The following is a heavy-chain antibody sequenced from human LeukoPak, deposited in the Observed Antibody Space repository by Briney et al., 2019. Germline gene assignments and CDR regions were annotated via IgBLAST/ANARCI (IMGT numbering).Heavy chain of an antibody. CDR2: VYYTGVT. CDR1: GGYIITSRHH. Sequence: SETLSLTCTVSGGYIITSRHHWRRIRQPPGKGLERHESVYYTGVTSTNPFFRSRMSISVDTSKNQFSLNLTSVTAADAAVYYCARERSSSGGHNWFDPWGQGTLVTVSS. D-gene: IGHD4-23*01. CDR3: ARERSSSGGHNWFDP. V-gene: IGHV4-39*07. J-gene: IGHJ5*02.